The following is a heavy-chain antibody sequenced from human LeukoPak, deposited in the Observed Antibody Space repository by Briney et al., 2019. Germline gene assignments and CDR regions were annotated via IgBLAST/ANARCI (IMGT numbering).Heavy chain of an antibody. D-gene: IGHD1-14*01. V-gene: IGHV5-51*01. CDR2: IYPGDSDT. J-gene: IGHJ6*02. CDR3: AGIGTRQYYYYYYGMDV. Sequence: GESLKISCKGSGYSFTSYWIGWVRQMPGKGLEWMGIIYPGDSDTRYSPSFQGQVTISADKSISTAYLQWSSLKASDTAMYYCAGIGTRQYYYYYYGMDVWGQGTTVTVSS. CDR1: GYSFTSYW.